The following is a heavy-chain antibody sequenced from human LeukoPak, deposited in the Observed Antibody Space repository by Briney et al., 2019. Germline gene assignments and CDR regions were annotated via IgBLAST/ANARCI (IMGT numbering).Heavy chain of an antibody. J-gene: IGHJ6*02. V-gene: IGHV4-59*01. CDR2: IYYSGST. CDR1: SGSINNYY. CDR3: AREFVDTAMGASYSYYYYGMDV. D-gene: IGHD5-18*01. Sequence: SETLSLTCTVSSGSINNYYWSWIRQTPGKGLEWIGYIYYSGSTNYNPSLKSRVTISVDTSKNQFSLKLSSVTAADTAVYYCAREFVDTAMGASYSYYYYGMDVWGQGTTVTVSS.